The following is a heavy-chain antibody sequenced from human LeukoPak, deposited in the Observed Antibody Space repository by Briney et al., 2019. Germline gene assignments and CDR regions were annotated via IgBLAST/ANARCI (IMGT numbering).Heavy chain of an antibody. D-gene: IGHD2-21*02. CDR3: ARAPDLTYCGGDCYSGFDY. V-gene: IGHV3-74*01. CDR2: INSDGSST. CDR1: GFTFSSYW. Sequence: PGGSLRLSCAASGFTFSSYWMHWVRQAPGKGLVWVSRINSDGSSTSYADSVKGRFTISRDNAKNTLYLQMNSLRAEDTAVYYCARAPDLTYCGGDCYSGFDYWGQGTLVTVFS. J-gene: IGHJ4*02.